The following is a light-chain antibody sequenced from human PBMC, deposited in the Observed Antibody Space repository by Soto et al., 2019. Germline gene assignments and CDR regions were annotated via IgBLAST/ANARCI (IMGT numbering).Light chain of an antibody. CDR1: QTVSSNY. Sequence: EIILTQSPDTLSLSPGERATLCCRASQTVSSNYLAWCQQRPGQAPRILIYGASTRDAGIPDRFSGSGSGTDCTLPITRLEPEDSAVYFCQQYTGPPTTFGQGTRLEIK. V-gene: IGKV3-20*01. J-gene: IGKJ5*01. CDR2: GAS. CDR3: QQYTGPPTT.